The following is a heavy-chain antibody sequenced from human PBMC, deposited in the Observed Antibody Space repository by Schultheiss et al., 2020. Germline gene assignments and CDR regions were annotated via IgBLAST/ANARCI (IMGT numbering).Heavy chain of an antibody. J-gene: IGHJ6*02. D-gene: IGHD3-3*01. CDR1: GFTFSSYD. CDR3: ARAVFGVYYYGMDV. Sequence: GESLKISCAASGFTFSSYDMHWVRQATGKGLEWVSAIGTAGDTYYPGSVKGRFTISRENAKNSLYLQMNSLRAGDTAVYYCARAVFGVYYYGMDVWGQGTTVTVYS. CDR2: IGTAGDT. V-gene: IGHV3-13*04.